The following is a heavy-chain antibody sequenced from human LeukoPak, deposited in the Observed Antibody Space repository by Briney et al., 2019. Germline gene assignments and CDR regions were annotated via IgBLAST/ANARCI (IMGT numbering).Heavy chain of an antibody. D-gene: IGHD3-22*01. CDR2: ISAYNGNT. Sequence: ASVKVSCKASGYTFTSYGISWVRQAPGQGLEWMGWISAYNGNTKYAQKAQGRVTMTTDTSTGTAYMELRSLRSDDTAVYYCARALGSVVVMGMDTFDIWGQGTMVTVSS. CDR1: GYTFTSYG. CDR3: ARALGSVVVMGMDTFDI. J-gene: IGHJ3*02. V-gene: IGHV1-18*04.